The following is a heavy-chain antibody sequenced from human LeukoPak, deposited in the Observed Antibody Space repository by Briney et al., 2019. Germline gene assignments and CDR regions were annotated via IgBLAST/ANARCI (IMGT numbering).Heavy chain of an antibody. CDR1: EYTFTGYY. D-gene: IGHD1-1*01. J-gene: IGHJ5*02. CDR2: INPKSGGT. Sequence: ASVKVSCMAAEYTFTGYYMHWVRQAPGQGLEWMGRINPKSGGTNYAQKFQGRVTMTRHTYISTAYMKLSRLRADDTAVYYCARELGTHSRPEDWFYPWAQGTLVTVSS. CDR3: ARELGTHSRPEDWFYP. V-gene: IGHV1-2*06.